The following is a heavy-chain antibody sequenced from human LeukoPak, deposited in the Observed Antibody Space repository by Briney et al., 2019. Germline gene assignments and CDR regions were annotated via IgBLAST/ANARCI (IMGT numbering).Heavy chain of an antibody. CDR1: GASFTSFY. D-gene: IGHD3-10*01. CDR3: ARYSGIYGHDY. V-gene: IGHV4-4*07. CDR2: FFSSGST. Sequence: SETLSLTCTVSGASFTSFYWSWIRQPAGKGLEWIGHFFSSGSTNYNSSFKSLATTSVDKSKNQFSLSLTSVTAADTALYFCARYSGIYGHDYWGQGPLVTVSS. J-gene: IGHJ4*02.